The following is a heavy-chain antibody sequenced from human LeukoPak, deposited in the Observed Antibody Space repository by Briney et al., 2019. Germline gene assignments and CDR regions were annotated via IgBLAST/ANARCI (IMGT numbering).Heavy chain of an antibody. CDR3: AKKDY. Sequence: PGGSLRLSCAASGFAFSSYGMHWVRQVPGKGLEWVAVISYDGSNKYYADSVKGRFTISRDNSKNTLYLQMNSLRAEDTAVYYCAKKDYWGQGTLVTVSS. CDR2: ISYDGSNK. V-gene: IGHV3-30*18. CDR1: GFAFSSYG. J-gene: IGHJ4*02.